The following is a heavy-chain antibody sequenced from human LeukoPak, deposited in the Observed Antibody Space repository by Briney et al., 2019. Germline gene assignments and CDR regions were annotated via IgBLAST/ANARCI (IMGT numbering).Heavy chain of an antibody. CDR1: GGSISSGGYS. Sequence: ASQTLSLTCAVSGGSISSGGYSWSWIRQPPGKGLEWIGYVYHSGSTNYNPSLKSRVTISVDTSKNQFSLKLSSVTAADTAVYYCATGMTTVHRGVFDIWGRGTMVTVSS. V-gene: IGHV4-30-2*01. CDR2: VYHSGST. D-gene: IGHD4-11*01. J-gene: IGHJ3*02. CDR3: ATGMTTVHRGVFDI.